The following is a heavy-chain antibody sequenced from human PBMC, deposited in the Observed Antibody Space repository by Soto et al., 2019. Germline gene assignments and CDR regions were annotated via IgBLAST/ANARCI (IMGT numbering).Heavy chain of an antibody. V-gene: IGHV3-7*01. CDR2: INQDANKI. CDR3: ARANVAPRYGMDV. Sequence: EVQVVESGGGLVQPGGSLRLSCEASGFSFSTSWMSWVRQAPGKGLEWLANINQDANKIYYADSVKGRFTVSRDDAKHSLYLQLTSLRAADTAVYYCARANVAPRYGMDVWGQGTTVTVSS. CDR1: GFSFSTSW. J-gene: IGHJ6*02. D-gene: IGHD2-15*01.